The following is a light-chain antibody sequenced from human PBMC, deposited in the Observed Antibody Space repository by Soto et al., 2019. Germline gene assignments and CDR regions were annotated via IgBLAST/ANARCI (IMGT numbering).Light chain of an antibody. J-gene: IGKJ2*01. CDR1: QHVSSN. V-gene: IGKV3-15*01. Sequence: EIVMTQSPATLSVSPGGSATLSCRASQHVSSNFAWYRQKPGQAPTLLIYRASTRATGNPARFSVSGSGTEFTLTISSLQSEDFAVYYCQQYNNWPYTFGQGTKLEIK. CDR2: RAS. CDR3: QQYNNWPYT.